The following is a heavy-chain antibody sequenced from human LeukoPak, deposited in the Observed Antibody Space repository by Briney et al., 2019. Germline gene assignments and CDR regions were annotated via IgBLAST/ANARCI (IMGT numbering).Heavy chain of an antibody. J-gene: IGHJ4*02. CDR2: IYPGDSDT. CDR3: ARERESGSEY. V-gene: IGHV5-51*01. D-gene: IGHD3-10*01. Sequence: GESLKISCKGSGYSFTTYWIGWVRLMPGKGLEWMGIIYPGDSDTRYSPSFQGQVTISADKSINTAYLQWGSLKASDSAMYYCARERESGSEYWGQGTLVTVSS. CDR1: GYSFTTYW.